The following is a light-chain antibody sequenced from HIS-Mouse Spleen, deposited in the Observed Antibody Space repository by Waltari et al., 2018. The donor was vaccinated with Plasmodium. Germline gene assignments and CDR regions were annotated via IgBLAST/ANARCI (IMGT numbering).Light chain of an antibody. CDR3: QQYNNWSFT. CDR1: PSVSSN. CDR2: GAS. J-gene: IGKJ3*01. Sequence: EIVMTQSPATLSVSPGERATLSCRASPSVSSNLAWYQQKPGQAPRLLIYGASTRATGIPARFSGSGSGTEFTLTISSLQSEDFAVYYCQQYNNWSFTFGPGTEVDIK. V-gene: IGKV3-15*01.